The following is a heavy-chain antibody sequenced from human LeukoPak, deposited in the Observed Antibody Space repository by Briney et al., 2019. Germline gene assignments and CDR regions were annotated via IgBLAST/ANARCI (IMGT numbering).Heavy chain of an antibody. Sequence: SETLSLTCTVSGGSISSSSYYWGWIRQPPGKGLEWIASIYYSGSTNYNPALKSRVTISVDTSKNQFSLKLSSVTAADTAVYYCASLEGGYGSGNDGENLHYYFDYWGQGTLVTVSS. CDR2: IYYSGST. CDR1: GGSISSSSYY. CDR3: ASLEGGYGSGNDGENLHYYFDY. J-gene: IGHJ4*02. D-gene: IGHD3-10*01. V-gene: IGHV4-39*07.